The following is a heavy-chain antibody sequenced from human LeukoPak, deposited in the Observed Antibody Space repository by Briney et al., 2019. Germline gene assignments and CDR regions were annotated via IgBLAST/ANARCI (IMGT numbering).Heavy chain of an antibody. CDR1: GGTFSSYA. CDR2: IIPIFGTA. CDR3: ARAPPKLWKYFDY. V-gene: IGHV1-69*05. D-gene: IGHD1-1*01. Sequence: ASVKVSCKASGGTFSSYAISCVRQAPGQGLEWVGRIIPIFGTANYAQKFQGRVTITTDESTSTAYMELSSLRSEDTAVYSCARAPPKLWKYFDYWGQGTLVTVSS. J-gene: IGHJ4*02.